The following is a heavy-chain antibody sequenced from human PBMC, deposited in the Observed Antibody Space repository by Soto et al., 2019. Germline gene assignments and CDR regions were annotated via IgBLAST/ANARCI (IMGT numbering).Heavy chain of an antibody. CDR2: IYYGGRT. D-gene: IGHD2-21*02. Sequence: PSETLSLTCIVSCESISSSSYYWGWIRQSPGKGLEWIGSIYYGGRTYYNPSFKSRVTISIDTSKNQFSLKLSSVTATDTAVYYCARQRTTVVTQAYFDHWGQGALVTVSS. CDR3: ARQRTTVVTQAYFDH. V-gene: IGHV4-39*01. CDR1: CESISSSSYY. J-gene: IGHJ4*02.